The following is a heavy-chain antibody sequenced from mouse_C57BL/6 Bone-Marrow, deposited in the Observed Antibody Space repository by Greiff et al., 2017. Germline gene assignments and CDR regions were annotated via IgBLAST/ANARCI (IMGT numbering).Heavy chain of an antibody. CDR3: AVQDYGSSYDYAMDY. Sequence: EVMLVESGGGLVQPGGSLKLSCAASGFTFSDYGMAWVRQAPRKGPEWVAFISNLAYSIYYADTVTGRFTISRENAKNTQYLEMSSLRSEDTAMYYCAVQDYGSSYDYAMDYWGQGTSVTVSS. J-gene: IGHJ4*01. CDR2: ISNLAYSI. D-gene: IGHD1-1*01. V-gene: IGHV5-15*01. CDR1: GFTFSDYG.